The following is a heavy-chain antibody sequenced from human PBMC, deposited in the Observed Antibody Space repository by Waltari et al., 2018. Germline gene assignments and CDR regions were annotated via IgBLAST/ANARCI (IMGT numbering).Heavy chain of an antibody. Sequence: QGQLVQSGAEVKKPGASLKVSCKASEYIFTDFYIPGVRQAPGRGLEWMGRINPNTGGTNLAESFQGRVTVTRDTSITTAYMELTRLTSDDTAMYYCARSTGTSYDSYYKGLDVWGQGTTLTVSS. V-gene: IGHV1-2*06. J-gene: IGHJ6*02. CDR1: EYIFTDFY. CDR2: INPNTGGT. D-gene: IGHD3-16*01. CDR3: ARSTGTSYDSYYKGLDV.